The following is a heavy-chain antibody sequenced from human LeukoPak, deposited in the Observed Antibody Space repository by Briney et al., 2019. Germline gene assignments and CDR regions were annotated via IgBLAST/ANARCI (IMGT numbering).Heavy chain of an antibody. V-gene: IGHV3-30*04. D-gene: IGHD3-22*01. CDR2: ISYDGSNK. CDR3: ARGRYYYDSSGYYAGAFDI. Sequence: GRSLRLSCAASGFTFSSYAMHWVRQAPGKGPECVAVISYDGSNKYYADSVKGRFTISRDNSKNTLYLQMNSLRAEDTAVYYCARGRYYYDSSGYYAGAFDIWGQGTMVTVSS. J-gene: IGHJ3*02. CDR1: GFTFSSYA.